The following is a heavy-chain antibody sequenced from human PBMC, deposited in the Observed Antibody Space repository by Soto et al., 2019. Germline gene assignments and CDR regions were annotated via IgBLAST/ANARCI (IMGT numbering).Heavy chain of an antibody. J-gene: IGHJ5*02. CDR2: ISHSGIT. Sequence: ETLSLTCAVSGGSITSANWWTWVRQPPGGGLEWIGEISHSGITNYKASLKSRVTMSVDKTKNDVSLKLTSVTAADTAVYYCARVLRGWFDPWGQGTPVTVSS. CDR1: GGSITSANW. CDR3: ARVLRGWFDP. V-gene: IGHV4-4*02.